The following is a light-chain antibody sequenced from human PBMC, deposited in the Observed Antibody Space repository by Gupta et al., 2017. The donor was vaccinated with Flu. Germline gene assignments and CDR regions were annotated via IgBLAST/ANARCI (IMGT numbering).Light chain of an antibody. CDR1: SSDVGGYNY. V-gene: IGLV2-14*01. CDR2: EVS. J-gene: IGLJ1*01. CDR3: SSYTSSSSYV. Sequence: QSALTQPASASGSPGQSPTISCAGTSSDVGGYNYVSWYQQHPGKAPKLMIYEVSKRPSGVSNRFSGSKSGNTASLTISGLQAEDEADYYCSSYTSSSSYVFGTGTKVTVL.